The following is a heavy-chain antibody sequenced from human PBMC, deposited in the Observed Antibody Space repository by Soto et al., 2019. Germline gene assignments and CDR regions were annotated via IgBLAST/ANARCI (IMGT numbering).Heavy chain of an antibody. CDR2: IFPSGTT. CDR3: ARGREFDS. CDR1: GGSLTSGTYS. J-gene: IGHJ4*02. Sequence: QLQLRESGSRLVKPSQTLSLTCAVSGGSLTSGTYSWNWIRQPPGKGLEGIGYIFPSGTTYYNPSLTSPVSISIDVSKNQFSLNPRSLTAADTAVYYCARGREFDSWGQGTLVTVSS. V-gene: IGHV4-30-2*01.